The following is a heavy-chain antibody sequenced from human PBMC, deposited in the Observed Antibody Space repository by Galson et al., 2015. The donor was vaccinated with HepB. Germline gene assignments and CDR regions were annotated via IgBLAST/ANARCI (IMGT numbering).Heavy chain of an antibody. Sequence: SVKVSCKASGGTFSSYAISWVRQAPGQGLEWMGGIIPIFGTANYAQKFQGRVTITADKSTSTTYMELSSLRSEDTAVYYCARVPFEGATIFANYGMDVWGQGTTVTVSS. D-gene: IGHD3-3*01. J-gene: IGHJ6*02. CDR3: ARVPFEGATIFANYGMDV. CDR2: IIPIFGTA. CDR1: GGTFSSYA. V-gene: IGHV1-69*06.